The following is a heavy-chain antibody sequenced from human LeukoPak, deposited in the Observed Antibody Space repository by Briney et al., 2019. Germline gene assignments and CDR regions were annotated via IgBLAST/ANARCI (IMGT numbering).Heavy chain of an antibody. D-gene: IGHD1-1*01. CDR2: ISGSDDST. Sequence: GGSLRLSCAASGFYFSSYDMSWVRQAPGKGPEWVPAISGSDDSTYYADSVKGRFTISRDNSKNTLSLQMNSLRVEDTAVYYCICEHQLLSWFDPWGQGTLVTVSS. CDR1: GFYFSSYD. V-gene: IGHV3-23*01. CDR3: ICEHQLLSWFDP. J-gene: IGHJ5*02.